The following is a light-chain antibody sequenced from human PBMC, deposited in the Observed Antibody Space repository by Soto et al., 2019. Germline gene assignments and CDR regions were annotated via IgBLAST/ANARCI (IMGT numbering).Light chain of an antibody. J-gene: IGLJ1*01. CDR3: RSLTGSTPLYV. V-gene: IGLV2-14*01. CDR2: EVR. CDR1: IGDVGGYNY. Sequence: QCSLTLPASLSGSRGQSITISCTGTIGDVGGYNYVSWYQQHPGKAPKVMIYEVRNRPSGVSNRFSGSKSGNTASLTISGLQADDEADYYCRSLTGSTPLYVFGTGTKVTVL.